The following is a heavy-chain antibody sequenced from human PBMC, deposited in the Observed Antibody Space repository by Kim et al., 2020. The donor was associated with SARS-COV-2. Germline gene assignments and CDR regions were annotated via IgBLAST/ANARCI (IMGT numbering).Heavy chain of an antibody. D-gene: IGHD2-2*01. V-gene: IGHV1-46*01. Sequence: ASVKVSCKASGYTFTSYYMHWVRQAPGQGLEWMGIINPSGGSTSYAQKFQGRVTMTRDTSTSTVYMELSSLRSEDTAVYYCARMGEVREYCSSTSCPLDYWGQGTLVTVSS. CDR2: INPSGGST. J-gene: IGHJ4*02. CDR1: GYTFTSYY. CDR3: ARMGEVREYCSSTSCPLDY.